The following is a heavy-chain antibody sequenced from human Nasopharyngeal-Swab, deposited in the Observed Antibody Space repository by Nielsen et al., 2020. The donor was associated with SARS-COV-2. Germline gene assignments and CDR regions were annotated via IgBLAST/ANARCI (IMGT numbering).Heavy chain of an antibody. D-gene: IGHD3-16*01. Sequence: ALVKVSCKAYGFTFSHYFMHWVRQAPGQGLEWMGVITPSGGATNYARKFRGRATMTRDPSTSTVYLDLSSLKSEDTAVYFCASEPGGMTAPGKHFDPWGQGTLVTVSS. V-gene: IGHV1-46*01. CDR3: ASEPGGMTAPGKHFDP. CDR1: GFTFSHYF. CDR2: ITPSGGAT. J-gene: IGHJ5*02.